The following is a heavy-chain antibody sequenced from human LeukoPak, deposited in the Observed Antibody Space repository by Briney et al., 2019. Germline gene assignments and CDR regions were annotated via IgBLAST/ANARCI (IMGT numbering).Heavy chain of an antibody. CDR1: GGSISGYY. CDR3: ARGRYCSSTSCSNWFGP. CDR2: IYYSGST. J-gene: IGHJ5*02. D-gene: IGHD2-2*01. Sequence: SGTLSLTCTVSGGSISGYYWSWIRQPPGKGLEWIGYIYYSGSTNYNPSLKSRVTISVDTSKNQFSLKPSSVTAADTAVYYCARGRYCSSTSCSNWFGPWGQGTLVTVSS. V-gene: IGHV4-59*01.